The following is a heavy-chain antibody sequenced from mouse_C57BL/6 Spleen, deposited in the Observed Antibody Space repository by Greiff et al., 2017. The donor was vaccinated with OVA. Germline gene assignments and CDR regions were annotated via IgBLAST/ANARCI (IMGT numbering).Heavy chain of an antibody. CDR1: GFTFSDAW. Sequence: DVKLQESGGGLVQPGGSMKLSCAASGFTFSDAWMDWVRQSPEKGLEWVAEIRNKANNHSSYYAVSVKGRFTISRDDSKSSVYMQMNSLRAEDTGMYYCTGGGYYDYWYFDVWGTGTTVTVSS. CDR2: IRNKANNHSS. V-gene: IGHV6-6*01. D-gene: IGHD2-3*01. CDR3: TGGGYYDYWYFDV. J-gene: IGHJ1*03.